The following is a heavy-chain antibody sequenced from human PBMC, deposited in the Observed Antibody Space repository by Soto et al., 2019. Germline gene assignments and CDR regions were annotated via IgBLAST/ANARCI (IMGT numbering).Heavy chain of an antibody. J-gene: IGHJ5*02. CDR1: GYTFTSYA. CDR3: ARGYCCCTRRYFPGWFVP. D-gene: IGHD2-2*01. V-gene: IGHV1-3*01. Sequence: GASVKVSCKASGYTFTSYAMHWVRQAPGQRLEWMGWINAGNGNTKYSQKFQGRVTITRDTSASTAYMELGSLRSEDTAVYYCARGYCCCTRRYFPGWFVPRGQGTPGTGFS. CDR2: INAGNGNT.